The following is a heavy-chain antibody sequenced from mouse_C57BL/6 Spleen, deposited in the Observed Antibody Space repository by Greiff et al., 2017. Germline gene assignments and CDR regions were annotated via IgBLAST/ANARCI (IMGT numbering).Heavy chain of an antibody. D-gene: IGHD1-1*01. CDR1: GYTFTDYN. Sequence: EVQLQQSGPELVKPGASVKMSCKASGYTFTDYNMHWVKQSHGKSLEWIGYINPNDGGTSYNQKFKGKATLTVNQSSSTAYMELRSLSSEDSAVYYCGRRLVYYGSSYGYFDVWGTGTTVTVAS. CDR3: GRRLVYYGSSYGYFDV. CDR2: INPNDGGT. J-gene: IGHJ1*03. V-gene: IGHV1-22*01.